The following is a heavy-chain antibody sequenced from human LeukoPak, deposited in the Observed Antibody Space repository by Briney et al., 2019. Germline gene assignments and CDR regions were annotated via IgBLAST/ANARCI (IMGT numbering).Heavy chain of an antibody. V-gene: IGHV4-34*01. Sequence: SETLSLTCAVYGGSFSGYYWSWIRQPPGKGLEWIGEINHSGSTNYNPSLKSRVTISVDTSKNQFSLKLSSVTAADTAVYYYARSDLGINYFDYWGQGTLVTVSS. CDR3: ARSDLGINYFDY. CDR1: GGSFSGYY. CDR2: INHSGST. D-gene: IGHD7-27*01. J-gene: IGHJ4*02.